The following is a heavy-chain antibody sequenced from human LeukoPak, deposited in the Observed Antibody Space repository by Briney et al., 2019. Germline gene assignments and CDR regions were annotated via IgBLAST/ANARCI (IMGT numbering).Heavy chain of an antibody. CDR2: IYYSGST. CDR1: GGSISSYY. D-gene: IGHD3-10*01. CDR3: ARRRGDDSGIYYIKYYYYHYMDV. V-gene: IGHV4-59*12. J-gene: IGHJ6*03. Sequence: SETLSLTCTVSGGSISSYYWSWIRQPPGKGLEWIGYIYYSGSTNYNPSLKGRVTISVDTSKNQFSLKLSSVTAADTAVYYCARRRGDDSGIYYIKYYYYHYMDVWDKGTTVTVS.